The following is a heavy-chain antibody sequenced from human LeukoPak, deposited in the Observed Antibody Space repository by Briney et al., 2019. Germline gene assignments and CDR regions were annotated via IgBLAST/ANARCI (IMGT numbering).Heavy chain of an antibody. CDR3: AIPFYDSSGYYYVSDY. D-gene: IGHD3-22*01. CDR2: IIPIFGKA. Sequence: ASVKVSCKASGGTFSSYAISWVRQAPGQGLEWMGGIIPIFGKANYAQKFQGRVTITADESTSTAYMELSSLRSEDTAVYYCAIPFYDSSGYYYVSDYWGQGTLVTVSS. V-gene: IGHV1-69*13. CDR1: GGTFSSYA. J-gene: IGHJ4*02.